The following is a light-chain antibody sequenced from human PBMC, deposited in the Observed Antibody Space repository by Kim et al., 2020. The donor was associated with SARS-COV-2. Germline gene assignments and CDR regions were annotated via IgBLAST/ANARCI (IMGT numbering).Light chain of an antibody. V-gene: IGLV1-44*01. CDR1: SSNIGSNT. CDR2: NNN. J-gene: IGLJ1*01. CDR3: AAWDDSLNGYV. Sequence: QSVLTQPPSASGTPGQRVIISCSGTSSNIGSNTVNWYQQLPGTAPKVFIYNNNQRPSGVPDRFSGSKSDTSASLAISGLQSEDEADYSCAAWDDSLNGYVFGTGTKVTVL.